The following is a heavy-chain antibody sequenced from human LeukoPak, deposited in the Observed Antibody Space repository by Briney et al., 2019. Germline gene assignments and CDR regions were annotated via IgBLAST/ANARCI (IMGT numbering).Heavy chain of an antibody. V-gene: IGHV3-53*01. J-gene: IGHJ4*02. D-gene: IGHD2-15*01. Sequence: GGSLRLSCAASGFTVSSNYMKGVRQAAGRGLEGVSIIYSGGSTYYADSVTGRFTISRDNSKNTLYLQMTRLRAEDTAVYYCARGYCSGDSCYPAPFDYWGQGSLVTVSS. CDR3: ARGYCSGDSCYPAPFDY. CDR2: IYSGGST. CDR1: GFTVSSNY.